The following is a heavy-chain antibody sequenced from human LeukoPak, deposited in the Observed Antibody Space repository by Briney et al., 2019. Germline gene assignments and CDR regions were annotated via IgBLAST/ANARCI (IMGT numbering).Heavy chain of an antibody. CDR2: IYYSWST. J-gene: IGHJ6*02. CDR1: GGSISSGGYY. Sequence: PSETLSLTCTVSGGSISSGGYYWSWIRQHPGKGLEWIGYIYYSWSTYYNPSLKSRVTISVDTSKNQFSLKVSSVTAADTAVYYCARDIERYCSGGSCYANYYYGMDVWGQGTTVTVSS. D-gene: IGHD2-15*01. V-gene: IGHV4-31*03. CDR3: ARDIERYCSGGSCYANYYYGMDV.